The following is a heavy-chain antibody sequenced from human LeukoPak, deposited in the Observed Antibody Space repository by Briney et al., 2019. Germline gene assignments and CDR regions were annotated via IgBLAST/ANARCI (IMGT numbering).Heavy chain of an antibody. V-gene: IGHV4-59*01. CDR2: IYYSGST. Sequence: SETRSLTCIVSGASISSYYWSWIRQPPGKGLEWIGYIYYSGSTNYNPSLKSRVTISVDTSKNHFSLMLTSVTAADTAVYYCARHWAETTGPYAFDFWGQGTMVTVSS. CDR3: ARHWAETTGPYAFDF. D-gene: IGHD1-14*01. J-gene: IGHJ3*01. CDR1: GASISSYY.